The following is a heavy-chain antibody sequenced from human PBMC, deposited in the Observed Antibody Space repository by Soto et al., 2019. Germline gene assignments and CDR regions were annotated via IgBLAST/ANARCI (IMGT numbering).Heavy chain of an antibody. V-gene: IGHV3-23*01. CDR1: GFTFSSYA. CDR3: AKTVYYDFWSGPSRFDY. J-gene: IGHJ4*02. D-gene: IGHD3-3*01. Sequence: GGSLRLSCAASGFTFSSYAMTWVRQAPGKGLEWVSAISGSGGSTYYADSVKGRFTISRDNSKNTLYLQMNSLRAEDTAVYYCAKTVYYDFWSGPSRFDYWGQGTLVTVSP. CDR2: ISGSGGST.